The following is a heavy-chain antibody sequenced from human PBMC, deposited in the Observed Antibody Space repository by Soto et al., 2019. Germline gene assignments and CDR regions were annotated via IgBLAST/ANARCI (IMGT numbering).Heavy chain of an antibody. J-gene: IGHJ4*02. CDR3: ATVFEH. CDR1: GITFSGFW. Sequence: VPLVESGGGSVQPGGSLRLSCVASGITFSGFWMHWVRQVPGNGLVWVARVDSAGSGTSYAGFVKGRFNISRDNANDTLSLHMDSLRVEDTDVYYCATVFEHWGQGIPVTVSS. CDR2: VDSAGSGT. V-gene: IGHV3-74*01.